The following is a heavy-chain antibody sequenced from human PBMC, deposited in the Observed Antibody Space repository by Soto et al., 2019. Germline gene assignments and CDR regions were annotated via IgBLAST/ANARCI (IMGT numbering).Heavy chain of an antibody. V-gene: IGHV1-18*01. J-gene: IGHJ3*02. CDR1: GYTSSNYD. Sequence: QVQLVQSGAELRKPGASVKVSCKTSGYTSSNYDVSWVRQAPGQGLEWMGRISAYNNHTNYALNFQGRVTLTTDTSTSTAYMELRSLRPDDTAVYYCVGCVIDCYESVDAFDMWGQGTLVTVSS. CDR2: ISAYNNHT. CDR3: VGCVIDCYESVDAFDM. D-gene: IGHD2-21*01.